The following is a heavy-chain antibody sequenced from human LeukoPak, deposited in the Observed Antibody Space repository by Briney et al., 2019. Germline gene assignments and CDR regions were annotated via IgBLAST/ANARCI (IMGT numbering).Heavy chain of an antibody. Sequence: GGSLRLSCVASGFTFSSYSMNWVRQAPGKGLEWVSYISGSSGTIYYADSVKGRFTISRDNAKNSLYLQMNSLRAEDTAVYYCARRSEFGALYYMDIWGKGTTVTVSS. D-gene: IGHD3-16*01. CDR3: ARRSEFGALYYMDI. CDR1: GFTFSSYS. J-gene: IGHJ6*03. V-gene: IGHV3-48*01. CDR2: ISGSSGTI.